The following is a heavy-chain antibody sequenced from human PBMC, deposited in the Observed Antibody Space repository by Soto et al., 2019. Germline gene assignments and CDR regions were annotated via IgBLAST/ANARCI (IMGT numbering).Heavy chain of an antibody. CDR1: GGTFSSYA. V-gene: IGHV1-69*13. Sequence: SVKVSCKASGGTFSSYAISWVRQAPGQGREWMGGIIPIFGTANYAQKFQGRVTITADESTSTAYMELSSLRSEDTAVYYCARSPRYDFWSGYHNWFDPWGQGXLVTVSS. D-gene: IGHD3-3*01. J-gene: IGHJ5*02. CDR3: ARSPRYDFWSGYHNWFDP. CDR2: IIPIFGTA.